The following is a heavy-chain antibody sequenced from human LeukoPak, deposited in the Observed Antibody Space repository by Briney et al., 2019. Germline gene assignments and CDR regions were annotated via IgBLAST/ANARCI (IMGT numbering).Heavy chain of an antibody. Sequence: GGSLRLSCAASGFTVSSNYMSWVRQAPGKGLEWVSVIYTGGDTYYADSVKGRFTISRDNSKNTLYLQMNSLRAEDTAVYYCARSAAGTAQLDYWGQGTLVTVSS. CDR1: GFTVSSNY. D-gene: IGHD6-13*01. J-gene: IGHJ4*02. CDR2: IYTGGDT. V-gene: IGHV3-66*01. CDR3: ARSAAGTAQLDY.